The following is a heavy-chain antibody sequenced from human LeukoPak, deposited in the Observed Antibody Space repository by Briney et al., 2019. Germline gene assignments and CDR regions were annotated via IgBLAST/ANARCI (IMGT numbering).Heavy chain of an antibody. V-gene: IGHV1-2*02. J-gene: IGHJ4*02. CDR1: GYTFTGYY. CDR2: INPNSGGT. CDR3: ARDLRQLWLPTPDY. D-gene: IGHD5-18*01. Sequence: ASVKVSCKASGYTFTGYYMHWARQAPGQGLEWMGWINPNSGGTNYAQKFQGRVTMTRDTSISTAYMELSRLRSDDTAVYYCARDLRQLWLPTPDYWGQGTLVTVSS.